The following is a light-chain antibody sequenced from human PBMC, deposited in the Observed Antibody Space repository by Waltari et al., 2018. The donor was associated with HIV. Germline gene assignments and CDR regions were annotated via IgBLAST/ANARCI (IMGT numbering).Light chain of an antibody. CDR3: QQTYSAPWT. CDR2: SAS. CDR1: QTISKF. V-gene: IGKV1-39*01. Sequence: DIQMTQSPSSLSASVGDRVVVTCRAHQTISKFLNWDQHKPGKAPNLLISSASNLHGGVQSRFGGSRSGTDFALTITSLQPEDFALYYCQQTYSAPWTFGQGTKIDIK. J-gene: IGKJ1*01.